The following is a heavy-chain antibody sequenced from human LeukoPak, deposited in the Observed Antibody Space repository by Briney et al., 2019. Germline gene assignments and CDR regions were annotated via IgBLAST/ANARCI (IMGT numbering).Heavy chain of an antibody. D-gene: IGHD6-6*01. V-gene: IGHV3-11*01. J-gene: IGHJ3*02. Sequence: KPGGSLRLSCAASGFTFSDYYMSWIRQAPGKGLEWVSYITSSGSTIYYADSMKGRFTISRGNAKHSLFLQLDSLRAEDTAVYYCARIGRPAAFDIWGQGTLLIVSS. CDR1: GFTFSDYY. CDR3: ARIGRPAAFDI. CDR2: ITSSGSTI.